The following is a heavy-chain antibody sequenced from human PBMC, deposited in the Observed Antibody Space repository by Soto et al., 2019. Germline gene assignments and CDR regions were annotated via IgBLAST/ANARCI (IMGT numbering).Heavy chain of an antibody. Sequence: SETLSLTCTVSGGSISSYYWSWIRQPPGKGLEWIAYIYHSGFTSYNPSLKSRVTISLDTSKNQFSLKLSSVTAADTAVYYCATTGKLRGYSGYDFRAFDYWGRGTLVTVSS. V-gene: IGHV4-59*08. CDR1: GGSISSYY. J-gene: IGHJ4*02. D-gene: IGHD5-12*01. CDR3: ATTGKLRGYSGYDFRAFDY. CDR2: IYHSGFT.